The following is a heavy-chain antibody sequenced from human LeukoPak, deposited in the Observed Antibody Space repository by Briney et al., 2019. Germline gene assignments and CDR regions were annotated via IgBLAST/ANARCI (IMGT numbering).Heavy chain of an antibody. Sequence: GGSLRLSCAASGFTFSSYVMSWVRQAPGKGLEWVSTISRTGSDTYYADSVKGRFTVSRDNLSNTLYLQMSSLRAEDTAVYYCAKDSTVVTSFDYWGQGTLVTVSS. CDR3: AKDSTVVTSFDY. CDR2: ISRTGSDT. V-gene: IGHV3-23*01. CDR1: GFTFSSYV. J-gene: IGHJ4*02. D-gene: IGHD4-23*01.